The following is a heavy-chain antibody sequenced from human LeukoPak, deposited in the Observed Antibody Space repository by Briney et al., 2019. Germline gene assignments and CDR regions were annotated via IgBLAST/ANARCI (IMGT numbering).Heavy chain of an antibody. CDR1: GINVTSNY. J-gene: IGHJ4*02. CDR3: ARGAVTRDFDF. CDR2: LYTSDYT. V-gene: IGHV3-53*01. Sequence: GGSLRLSCAASGINVTSNYMTWVRQAPGKGLEWVSVLYTSDYTYYADSVKGRFTISRDNSKNTLYLQMDSLKVEDTATYFCARGAVTRDFDFWGQGVLVIVSS. D-gene: IGHD4-17*01.